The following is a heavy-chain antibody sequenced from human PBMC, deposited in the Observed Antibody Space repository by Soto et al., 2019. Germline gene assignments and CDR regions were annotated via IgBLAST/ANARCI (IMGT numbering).Heavy chain of an antibody. CDR3: ARMSGCDPPLFDH. CDR2: IKQDGREK. Sequence: EVQLVESGGGLVQPGGSRRLSCAASGFTFSDYWMTWVRQAPGRGLEWVANIKQDGREKYYVDSVEGRFTISRDNDKNSLYLELNSLRADDTAVYYCARMSGCDPPLFDHWGQGTRVTVSS. CDR1: GFTFSDYW. J-gene: IGHJ4*02. D-gene: IGHD5-12*01. V-gene: IGHV3-7*01.